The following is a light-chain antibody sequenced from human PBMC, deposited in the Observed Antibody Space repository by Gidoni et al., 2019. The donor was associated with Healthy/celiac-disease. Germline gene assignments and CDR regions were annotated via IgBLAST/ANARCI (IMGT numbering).Light chain of an antibody. CDR2: AAY. V-gene: IGKV1D-12*01. Sequence: DTQMTQSPSSVSASVGDRVTITCRASQGISSWLAWYQQQPGKAPKLLIYAAYSLQSGVPPRFSGSGSGTDFTLTISSLQPEAFATSSCQQATSFPYTFGPGTKLEIK. J-gene: IGKJ2*01. CDR3: QQATSFPYT. CDR1: QGISSW.